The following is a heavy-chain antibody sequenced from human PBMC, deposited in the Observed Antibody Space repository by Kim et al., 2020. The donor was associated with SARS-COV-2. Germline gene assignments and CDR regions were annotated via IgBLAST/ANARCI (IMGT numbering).Heavy chain of an antibody. Sequence: SVKVSCKASGGTFSSYAISWVRQAPGQGLEWMGRIIPILGIANYAQKFQGRVTITADKSTSTAYMELSSLRSEDTAVYYCAGQHDYGGVEYDYWGQGTLVTVSS. CDR1: GGTFSSYA. J-gene: IGHJ4*02. V-gene: IGHV1-69*04. CDR3: AGQHDYGGVEYDY. CDR2: IIPILGIA. D-gene: IGHD4-17*01.